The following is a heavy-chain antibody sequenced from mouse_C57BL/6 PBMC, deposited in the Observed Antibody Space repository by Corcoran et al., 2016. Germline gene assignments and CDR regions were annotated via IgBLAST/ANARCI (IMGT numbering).Heavy chain of an antibody. CDR3: ASGEGGYAMDY. V-gene: IGHV1-81*01. Sequence: QVQLQQSGAELARPGASVKLSCKASGYTFTSYGISWVKQRTGQGLEWIGEIYPRSGNTYYNEKFKGKATLTADKSSSTAYMELRSLTSADSAVYFCASGEGGYAMDYWGQGTSVTVSS. J-gene: IGHJ4*01. CDR1: GYTFTSYG. CDR2: IYPRSGNT.